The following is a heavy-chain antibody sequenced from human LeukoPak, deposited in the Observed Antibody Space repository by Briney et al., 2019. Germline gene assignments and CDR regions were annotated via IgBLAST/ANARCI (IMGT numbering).Heavy chain of an antibody. V-gene: IGHV5-51*01. CDR1: GYSFTSYW. J-gene: IGHJ6*03. Sequence: EESLKISCKGSGYSFTSYWIGWVRQMPGKGLEWMGIIYPGDSDTRYSPSFQGQVTISADKSISTAYLQWSSLKASDTAMYYCATTMAGDYYYMDVWGKGTTVTVSS. CDR2: IYPGDSDT. D-gene: IGHD3-10*01. CDR3: ATTMAGDYYYMDV.